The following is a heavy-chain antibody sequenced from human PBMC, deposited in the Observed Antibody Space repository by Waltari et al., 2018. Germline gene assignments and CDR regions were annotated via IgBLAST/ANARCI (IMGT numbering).Heavy chain of an antibody. Sequence: QLQLQESGPGLVKPTETLSLTCNVSGGPIGHSTYYWGWIRQPPGKGLEWLGSIYHSGSTSYNPSLKSRISISVDTSNNQFSLNVTSVTAADTAVYFCARRHVDIAIGHFDYWGQGRLVFVSS. CDR2: IYHSGST. J-gene: IGHJ4*02. V-gene: IGHV4-39*01. CDR3: ARRHVDIAIGHFDY. CDR1: GGPIGHSTYY. D-gene: IGHD2-2*03.